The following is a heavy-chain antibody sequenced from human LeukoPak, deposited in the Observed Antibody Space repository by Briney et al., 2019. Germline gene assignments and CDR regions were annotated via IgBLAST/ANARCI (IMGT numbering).Heavy chain of an antibody. CDR3: ARLVTGTTVVNSGWFDP. Sequence: GGSLRLSCAVSGFTVSSNYMTWVRQAPGKGLEWVSVIYSDGKTYHADSVKGRFTISRDNSKNTLHLRMNSLRAEDTAVYYCARLVTGTTVVNSGWFDPWGQGTLVTVSS. J-gene: IGHJ5*02. CDR2: IYSDGKT. CDR1: GFTVSSNY. V-gene: IGHV3-66*04. D-gene: IGHD4-23*01.